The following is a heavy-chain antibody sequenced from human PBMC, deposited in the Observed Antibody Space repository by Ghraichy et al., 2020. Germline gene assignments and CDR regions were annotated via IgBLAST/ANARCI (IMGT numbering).Heavy chain of an antibody. V-gene: IGHV4-59*08. D-gene: IGHD2-15*01. CDR1: GGSISSYY. CDR2: IYYSGST. Sequence: SETLSLTCTVSGGSISSYYWSWIRQPPGKGLEWIGYIYYSGSTNYNPSLKSRVTISVDTSKNQFSRKLSSVTAADTAVYYCARHICSGGSCYLDYWGQGTLVTVSS. J-gene: IGHJ4*02. CDR3: ARHICSGGSCYLDY.